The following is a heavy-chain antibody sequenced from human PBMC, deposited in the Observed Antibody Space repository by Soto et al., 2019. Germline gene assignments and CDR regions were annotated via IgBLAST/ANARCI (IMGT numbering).Heavy chain of an antibody. CDR3: AGGRTAYCSGGSCYTGGIDY. J-gene: IGHJ4*02. D-gene: IGHD2-15*01. CDR2: ISWNSGSI. CDR1: GFTFDDYA. Sequence: EVQLVASGGGLVQPGRSLRLSCAASGFTFDDYAMHWVRQAPGKGLEWVSGISWNSGSIGYADSVKGRFTISRDNAKNSLYLQMNSLRAEDTALYYCAGGRTAYCSGGSCYTGGIDYWGQGTLVTVSS. V-gene: IGHV3-9*01.